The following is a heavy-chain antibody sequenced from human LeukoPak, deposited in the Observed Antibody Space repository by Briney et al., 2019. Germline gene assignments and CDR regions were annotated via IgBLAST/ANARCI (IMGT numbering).Heavy chain of an antibody. Sequence: ASVKVSCKASGYTFTSYGISWVRQAPGQGLEWMGWISAYNGNTNYAQKLQGRVTMTTDTSASTAYMELSSLRSEDTAVYYCARGIIFAPYYDFWSGYYAANNWFDPWGQGTLVTVSS. CDR3: ARGIIFAPYYDFWSGYYAANNWFDP. J-gene: IGHJ5*02. CDR1: GYTFTSYG. CDR2: ISAYNGNT. V-gene: IGHV1-18*01. D-gene: IGHD3-3*01.